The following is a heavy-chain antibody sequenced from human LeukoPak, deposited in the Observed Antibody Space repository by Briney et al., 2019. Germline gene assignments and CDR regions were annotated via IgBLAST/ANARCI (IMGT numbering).Heavy chain of an antibody. J-gene: IGHJ3*02. CDR1: GYTFTGYY. CDR2: INPNSSGT. Sequence: ASVKVSCKASGYTFTGYYMHWVRQAPGQGLEWMGWINPNSSGTNYAQKFQGRATMTRDTSLTTANMELSRLIYADTAVSYISRDLAPPDAFDIWGQGTMVTVSS. V-gene: IGHV1-2*02. CDR3: SRDLAPPDAFDI.